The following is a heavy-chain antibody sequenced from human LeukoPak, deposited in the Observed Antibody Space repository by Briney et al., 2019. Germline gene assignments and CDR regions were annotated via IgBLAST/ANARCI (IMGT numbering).Heavy chain of an antibody. CDR2: IYYSGST. D-gene: IGHD4-23*01. V-gene: IGHV4-59*01. Sequence: ASETVSLTWTVAGVSISSDYWSWVRHPPGKGLERLGYIYYSGSTNYNPSLRGRVTISVDTSRNQFSLKLSSVTAADTAVYYCARGTSEDSGGNSVPLYFDYWGQGTLVTVSS. CDR1: GVSISSDY. J-gene: IGHJ4*02. CDR3: ARGTSEDSGGNSVPLYFDY.